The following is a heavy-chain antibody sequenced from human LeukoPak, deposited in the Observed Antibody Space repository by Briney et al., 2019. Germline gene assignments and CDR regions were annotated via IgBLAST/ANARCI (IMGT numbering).Heavy chain of an antibody. J-gene: IGHJ6*03. CDR1: GYTFTSYG. CDR2: ITAYKGST. Sequence: GASVKVSCKASGYTFTSYGISWARHAPGQGLEWMGWITAYKGSTNYAQKPQDRVTMTADTSTSTAYMELSRLRSEDTAVYYCARDSASCSSTSCYVNYYYYYYMDVWGKGTTVTVSS. CDR3: ARDSASCSSTSCYVNYYYYYYMDV. V-gene: IGHV1-18*01. D-gene: IGHD2-2*01.